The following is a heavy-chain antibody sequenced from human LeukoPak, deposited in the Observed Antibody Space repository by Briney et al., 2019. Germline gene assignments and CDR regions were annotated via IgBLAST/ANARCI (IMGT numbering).Heavy chain of an antibody. CDR2: IYYSGSS. CDR3: ARGVGSSWYGD. Sequence: SQTLSLTCTVSGGSISSGDYYWSWIRQPPGKGLEWIGYIYYSGSSYYNPSLKSRLTISVDTSKNQFSLKLSSVTAADTAVYYRARGVGSSWYGDWGQGTLVTVSS. J-gene: IGHJ4*02. CDR1: GGSISSGDYY. V-gene: IGHV4-30-4*01. D-gene: IGHD6-13*01.